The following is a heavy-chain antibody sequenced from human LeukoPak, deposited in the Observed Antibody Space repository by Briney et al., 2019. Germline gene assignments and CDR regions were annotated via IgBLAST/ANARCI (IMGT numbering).Heavy chain of an antibody. Sequence: PGGFLRLSCAASGFTFSSYGMHWVRQAPGKGLEWVAVIWYDGSNKYYADSVKGRFTISRDNSKNTLYLQMNSLRAEDTAVYYCARWGSSFISDYWGQGTLVTVSS. D-gene: IGHD6-13*01. CDR3: ARWGSSFISDY. CDR2: IWYDGSNK. J-gene: IGHJ4*02. CDR1: GFTFSSYG. V-gene: IGHV3-33*01.